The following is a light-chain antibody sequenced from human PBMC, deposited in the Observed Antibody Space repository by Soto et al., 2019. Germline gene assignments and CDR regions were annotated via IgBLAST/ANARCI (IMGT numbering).Light chain of an antibody. CDR3: SSYTSSSTLI. J-gene: IGLJ2*01. CDR1: SSDVGGYNY. Sequence: QSALYQPASVSGSPGQSITISCTGTSSDVGGYNYVTWYLQHPGNAPKLMIYDGSNRPSGFSNRFSGSKSGNTASLTISGLQAEDEADYYCSSYTSSSTLIFGGGTKQTVL. CDR2: DGS. V-gene: IGLV2-14*01.